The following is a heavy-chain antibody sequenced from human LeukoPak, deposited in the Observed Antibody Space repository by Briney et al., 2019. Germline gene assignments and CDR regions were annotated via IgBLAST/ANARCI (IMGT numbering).Heavy chain of an antibody. CDR1: GGTFSSYA. J-gene: IGHJ4*02. CDR2: IIPIFGTA. Sequence: SVKVSCKASGGTFSSYAISWVRQAPGQGLEWMGGIIPIFGTANYAQKFQGRVTITTDESTSTAYMELSSLRSEDTAVYYCARALTYYYDSSGYYGGYWGQGTLVTVSS. D-gene: IGHD3-22*01. V-gene: IGHV1-69*05. CDR3: ARALTYYYDSSGYYGGY.